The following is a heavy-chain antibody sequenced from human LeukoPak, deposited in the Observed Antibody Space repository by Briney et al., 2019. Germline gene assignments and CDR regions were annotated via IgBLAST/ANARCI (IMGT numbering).Heavy chain of an antibody. D-gene: IGHD3-16*01. Sequence: GGSLRLSCAASGFTFDDYAIHWVRQGPGKGQEWIALISGDGGSTYYADSVKGRFTISRDNSKNSLFLQTNSLRSEDTALYYCAKDRDMITFGGTDSWGQGTLVTVSS. CDR1: GFTFDDYA. V-gene: IGHV3-43*02. CDR2: ISGDGGST. J-gene: IGHJ4*02. CDR3: AKDRDMITFGGTDS.